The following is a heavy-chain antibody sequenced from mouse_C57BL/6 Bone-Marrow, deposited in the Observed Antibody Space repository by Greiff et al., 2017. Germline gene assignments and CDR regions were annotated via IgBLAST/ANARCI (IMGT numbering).Heavy chain of an antibody. CDR1: GFTFSDYG. CDR2: ISNLAYSI. CDR3: ARLDYGSSSAWFAY. V-gene: IGHV5-15*01. Sequence: DVHLVESGGGLVQPGGSLKLSCAASGFTFSDYGMAWVRQAPRKGPEWVAFISNLAYSIYYADTVTGRFTFSRENAKNTLYLEMSSLRSEDTAMYYCARLDYGSSSAWFAYWGQGTLVTVSA. J-gene: IGHJ3*01. D-gene: IGHD1-1*01.